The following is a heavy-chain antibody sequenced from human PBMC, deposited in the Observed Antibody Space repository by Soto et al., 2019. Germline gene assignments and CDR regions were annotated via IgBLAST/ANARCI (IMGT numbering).Heavy chain of an antibody. J-gene: IGHJ4*02. CDR3: ARWVVITPRAFDY. CDR2: IYYSGST. D-gene: IGHD3-22*01. V-gene: IGHV4-31*03. CDR1: GGSISSGGYY. Sequence: PSETLSLTCTVSGGSISSGGYYWSWIRQHPGKGLEWIGYIYYSGSTYYNPSLKSRVTISVDTPKNQFSLKLSSVTAADTAVYYCARWVVITPRAFDYWGQGTLVTVSS.